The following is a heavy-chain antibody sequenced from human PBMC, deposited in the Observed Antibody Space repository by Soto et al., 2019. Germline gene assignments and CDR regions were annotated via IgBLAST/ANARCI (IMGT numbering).Heavy chain of an antibody. CDR1: GFTFSSYA. D-gene: IGHD3-22*01. Sequence: PGGSLRLSCAASGFTFSSYAMSWVRQAPGKGLEWVSAISGSGGSTYYADSVKGRFTISRDNSKNTLYLQMNSLRAEDTAVYYCAKDPTSYYYDSSGYFDPWGQGTLVTVSS. CDR2: ISGSGGST. V-gene: IGHV3-23*01. CDR3: AKDPTSYYYDSSGYFDP. J-gene: IGHJ5*02.